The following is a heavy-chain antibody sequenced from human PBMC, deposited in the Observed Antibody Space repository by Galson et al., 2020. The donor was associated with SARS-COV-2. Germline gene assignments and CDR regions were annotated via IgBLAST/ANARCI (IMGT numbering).Heavy chain of an antibody. J-gene: IGHJ4*02. Sequence: SQTLSLTCAISGDSVSSNSAAWNWIRQSPSRGLEWLGRTYYRSKWYNDYAVSVKSRITINPDTSKNQFSLQLNSVTPEDTAVYYCARDHGYYYDSSGYSTFSPLDYWGQGTLVTVSS. V-gene: IGHV6-1*01. CDR2: TYYRSKWYN. CDR3: ARDHGYYYDSSGYSTFSPLDY. D-gene: IGHD3-22*01. CDR1: GDSVSSNSAA.